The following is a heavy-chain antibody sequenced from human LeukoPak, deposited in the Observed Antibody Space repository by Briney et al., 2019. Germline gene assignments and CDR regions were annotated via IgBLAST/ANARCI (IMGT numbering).Heavy chain of an antibody. CDR2: ISFDENNK. CDR1: GFSFTSYG. D-gene: IGHD3-16*02. CDR3: AKDDFVWETYRLGYFDY. V-gene: IGHV3-30*18. Sequence: GRSLRLSCAASGFSFTSYGMHWVRQAPGKGLEWVAVISFDENNKFYADSVKGRFTISRDNSKNTLYLQMNSLRVEDTAVYYCAKDDFVWETYRLGYFDYWGQGTLVTVSS. J-gene: IGHJ4*02.